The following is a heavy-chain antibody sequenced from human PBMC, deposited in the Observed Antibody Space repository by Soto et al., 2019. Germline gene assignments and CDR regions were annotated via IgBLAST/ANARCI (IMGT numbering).Heavy chain of an antibody. J-gene: IGHJ4*02. V-gene: IGHV3-23*01. Sequence: EGSLRLSCAASGFTFSSYAMSWVRQAPGKGLEWVSAISGSGGSTYYADSVKGRFTISRDNSKNTLYLQMNSLRAEDTAVYYCAKDLGYSSGWYPFDYWGQGTLVTVSS. CDR1: GFTFSSYA. D-gene: IGHD6-19*01. CDR3: AKDLGYSSGWYPFDY. CDR2: ISGSGGST.